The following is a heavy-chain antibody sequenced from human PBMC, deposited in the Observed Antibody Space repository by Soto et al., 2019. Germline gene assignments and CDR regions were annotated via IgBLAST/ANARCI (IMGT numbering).Heavy chain of an antibody. D-gene: IGHD5-12*01. V-gene: IGHV3-23*01. J-gene: IGHJ4*02. CDR1: GFSFSSYA. Sequence: DVQLLESGGGLVQPGGSLRLSCAASGFSFSSYAMVWVRQAPGKGLEWVAVISARGGSSYFAESVKGLFTLSRDNSKNMLSLEMNSLRAEDTAIYFCAKGSIEYSASVDNWGQGTLVVVSS. CDR3: AKGSIEYSASVDN. CDR2: ISARGGSS.